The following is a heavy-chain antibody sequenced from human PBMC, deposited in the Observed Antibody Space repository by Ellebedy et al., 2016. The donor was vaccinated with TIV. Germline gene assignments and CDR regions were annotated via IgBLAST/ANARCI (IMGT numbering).Heavy chain of an antibody. CDR3: ARHSVEMTTITPFDF. CDR2: FDPEDGET. J-gene: IGHJ4*02. V-gene: IGHV1-24*01. D-gene: IGHD5-24*01. Sequence: ASVKVSCKVSGYTLTELSMHWVRQAPGKGLEWMGGFDPEDGETIYAQKFQGRVTMTEDTSTDTAYMELSSLRSEDTAVYFCARHSVEMTTITPFDFWGQGTLVTVSS. CDR1: GYTLTELS.